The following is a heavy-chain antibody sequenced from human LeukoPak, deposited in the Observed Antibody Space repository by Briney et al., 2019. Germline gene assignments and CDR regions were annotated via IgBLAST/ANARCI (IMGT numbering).Heavy chain of an antibody. CDR2: IYYSGST. CDR1: GGSISSSSYY. CDR3: ARPALGAFDI. D-gene: IGHD2-15*01. V-gene: IGHV4-39*01. J-gene: IGHJ3*02. Sequence: SETLSLTCTVSGGSISSSSYYWGWIRQSPGKGLEWIGSIYYSGSTYYNPSLKSRVTISVGTSKNQFSLKVSSVTAAETAVYYCARPALGAFDIWGQGTMVTVSS.